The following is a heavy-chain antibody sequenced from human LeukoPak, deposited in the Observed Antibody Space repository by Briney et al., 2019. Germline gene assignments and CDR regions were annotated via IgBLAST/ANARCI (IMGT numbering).Heavy chain of an antibody. J-gene: IGHJ4*02. Sequence: PSETLSLTCTVSGGSISSSSYYWGWIRQPPGKGLEWLGYIYYRGNTNYNPSLRSRVTISVDTSKNQFSLYLSSVTAADTAVYYRARWYSSGWAFDYWGQGTLVTVSS. CDR1: GGSISSSSYY. CDR3: ARWYSSGWAFDY. D-gene: IGHD6-19*01. V-gene: IGHV4-61*05. CDR2: IYYRGNT.